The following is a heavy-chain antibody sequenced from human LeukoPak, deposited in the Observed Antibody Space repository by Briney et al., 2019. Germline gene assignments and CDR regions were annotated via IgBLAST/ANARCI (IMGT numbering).Heavy chain of an antibody. Sequence: PSETLSLTCAVYGGSFSGYYWSWIRQPPGKGLEWIGEINHSGSTNYNPSLKSRVTISVDTSKNQFSLKLSSVTASDTAVYYCARIDLELSQWDYWGQGTLVTVSS. D-gene: IGHD3-3*01. J-gene: IGHJ4*02. CDR1: GGSFSGYY. CDR3: ARIDLELSQWDY. CDR2: INHSGST. V-gene: IGHV4-34*01.